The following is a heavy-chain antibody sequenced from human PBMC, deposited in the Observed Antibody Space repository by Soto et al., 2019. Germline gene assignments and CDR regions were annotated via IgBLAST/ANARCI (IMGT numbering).Heavy chain of an antibody. V-gene: IGHV4-59*07. CDR2: IYYSGST. D-gene: IGHD2-15*01. Sequence: SDTMSLTCTVSGISISSYYWSWTRQPPGMGLEWIGYIYYSGSTNYNPSLKSRVTISVDTSKNQLSLKLSSVTAADTAVYYCARVRCSGGSCYSLFAYWGQGTLVTVS. CDR1: GISISSYY. J-gene: IGHJ4*02. CDR3: ARVRCSGGSCYSLFAY.